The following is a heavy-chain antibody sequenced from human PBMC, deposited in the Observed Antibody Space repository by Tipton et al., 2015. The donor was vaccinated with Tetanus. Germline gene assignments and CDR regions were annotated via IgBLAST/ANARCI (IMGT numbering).Heavy chain of an antibody. D-gene: IGHD6-13*01. CDR1: GGSISTGGYS. CDR2: IFRTGST. V-gene: IGHV4-30-2*02. Sequence: TLSLTCTVSGGSISTGGYSWRWIRQPPGKGLECIGYIFRTGSTTYSPSLKSRVSISVDTSKNQFSLKLSSVTAADTAVYYCARSEQQLVRGYYYYYYMDVWGKGTTVTVSS. CDR3: ARSEQQLVRGYYYYYYMDV. J-gene: IGHJ6*03.